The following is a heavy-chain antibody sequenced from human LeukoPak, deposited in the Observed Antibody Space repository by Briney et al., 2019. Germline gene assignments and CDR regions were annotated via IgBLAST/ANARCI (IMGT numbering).Heavy chain of an antibody. Sequence: GRSLRLSCAASGFTFSSYAMHWVRQAPGKGLEWVAVISYDGSNKYYADSVKGRFTISRDNAKNSLYLQMNSLRAEDTAVYYCARDYSSSSRYYYYGMDVWGQGTTVTVSS. J-gene: IGHJ6*02. D-gene: IGHD6-6*01. CDR2: ISYDGSNK. CDR3: ARDYSSSSRYYYYGMDV. V-gene: IGHV3-30-3*01. CDR1: GFTFSSYA.